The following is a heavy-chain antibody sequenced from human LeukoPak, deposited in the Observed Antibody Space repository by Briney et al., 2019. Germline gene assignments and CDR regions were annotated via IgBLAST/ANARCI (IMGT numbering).Heavy chain of an antibody. J-gene: IGHJ4*02. D-gene: IGHD5-12*01. V-gene: IGHV4-34*01. Sequence: SETLSLTCAVYGVPFSGYYWTWIRQPPGKGLEWIGEINQGGTTNYSPSLRSRVTILIDTSRNQFSLRLSSVTAADTAVYYCARGRLFSGYRGNVGHEDFDYWGQGSLVTVSS. CDR2: INQGGTT. CDR3: ARGRLFSGYRGNVGHEDFDY. CDR1: GVPFSGYY.